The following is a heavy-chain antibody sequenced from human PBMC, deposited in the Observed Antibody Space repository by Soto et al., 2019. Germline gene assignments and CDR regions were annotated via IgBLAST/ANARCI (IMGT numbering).Heavy chain of an antibody. Sequence: QVQLVQSGAEVKKPGASVKVSCKASGYTFTSYDINWVRQATGQGLEWMGWMNPNSGNTGSAQKFQGRVTMTRNTSISTAYMELSSLSSEDTAVYYCARSSGSGSYFITYYYMDVWGKGTTVTVSS. V-gene: IGHV1-8*01. CDR1: GYTFTSYD. D-gene: IGHD3-10*01. CDR2: MNPNSGNT. CDR3: ARSSGSGSYFITYYYMDV. J-gene: IGHJ6*03.